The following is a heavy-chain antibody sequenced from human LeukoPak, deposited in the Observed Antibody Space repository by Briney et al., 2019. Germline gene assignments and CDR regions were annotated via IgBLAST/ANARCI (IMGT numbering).Heavy chain of an antibody. Sequence: GGSLRLSCAASGFAFDDYAMDWVRQVPGKGLEWVSGISWNSDTVGYADSVKGRFTISRDNAKNSLYLQMNSLRAEDTAVYYCARARAGDTRDFEYWGQGTLVTVSS. V-gene: IGHV3-9*01. CDR3: ARARAGDTRDFEY. CDR1: GFAFDDYA. D-gene: IGHD2-2*01. J-gene: IGHJ4*02. CDR2: ISWNSDTV.